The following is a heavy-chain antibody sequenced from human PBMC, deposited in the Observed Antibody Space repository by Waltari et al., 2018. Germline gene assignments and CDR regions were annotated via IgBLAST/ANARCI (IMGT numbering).Heavy chain of an antibody. D-gene: IGHD3-3*01. CDR3: LRGGFGVVTDY. J-gene: IGHJ4*02. Sequence: EVQLVESGGGLVHPGGSLTLSCVPSGSPFSSDTMTWVRQAPGKGVEWVSDIRGDGAYTYDAQSVRGRFTSSRDNYQNTLYLQMNRLTVEDTGVYYCLRGGFGVVTDYWGQGSLVTVAS. CDR1: GSPFSSDT. V-gene: IGHV3-23*04. CDR2: IRGDGAYT.